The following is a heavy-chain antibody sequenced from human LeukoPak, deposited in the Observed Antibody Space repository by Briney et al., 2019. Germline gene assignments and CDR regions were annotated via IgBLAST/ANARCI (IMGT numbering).Heavy chain of an antibody. CDR2: INHSGST. J-gene: IGHJ4*02. CDR3: AGGHYDFWSGPQPLDY. D-gene: IGHD3-3*01. CDR1: GGSFSGYY. V-gene: IGHV4-34*01. Sequence: PSETLSLTCAVYGGSFSGYYWSWIRQPPGKGLEWIGEINHSGSTNYNPSLKSRVTISVDTSKNQFSLKLSSVTAADTAVYYCAGGHYDFWSGPQPLDYWGQGTLVTVSS.